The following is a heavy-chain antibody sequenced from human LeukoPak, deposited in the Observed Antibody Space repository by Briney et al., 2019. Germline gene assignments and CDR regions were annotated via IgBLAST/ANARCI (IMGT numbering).Heavy chain of an antibody. CDR1: GVSISSYY. D-gene: IGHD1-7*01. Sequence: SETLSFTGTVSGVSISSYYWSWIRQPPGKGLEWFGYIYYSGSTNYNPSLKSRVTISVDTSKNQFSLKLSSVTAADTAVYYCARDNWNYGSSMDVWGQGTTVTVSS. CDR3: ARDNWNYGSSMDV. J-gene: IGHJ6*02. V-gene: IGHV4-59*01. CDR2: IYYSGST.